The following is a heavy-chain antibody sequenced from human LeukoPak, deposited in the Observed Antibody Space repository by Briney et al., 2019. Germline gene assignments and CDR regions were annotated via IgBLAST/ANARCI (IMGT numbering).Heavy chain of an antibody. Sequence: SVKVSCKASGGTFSSYAISWVRQAPGQGLEWMGRIIPILGIANYAQKFQGRVTITADKSTSTAYMELSSLRSEDTAVYYCARSTRNLGYCSSTSCYTFVLGYWGQGTLVTVSS. D-gene: IGHD2-2*02. V-gene: IGHV1-69*04. CDR3: ARSTRNLGYCSSTSCYTFVLGY. J-gene: IGHJ4*02. CDR1: GGTFSSYA. CDR2: IIPILGIA.